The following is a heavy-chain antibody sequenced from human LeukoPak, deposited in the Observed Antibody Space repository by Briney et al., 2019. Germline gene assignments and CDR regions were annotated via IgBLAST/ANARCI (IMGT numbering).Heavy chain of an antibody. CDR3: ARTTEAHSWRTRYYDYYMDV. CDR1: GGSISSTRYY. CDR2: IYYIGST. V-gene: IGHV4-39*01. Sequence: KPSETLSLTCTVSGGSISSTRYYWGWIRQPPGKGLEWIGSIYYIGSTYYNPSLKSRVTISVDTSKNQFSLKLRSVTAADTAVYYCARTTEAHSWRTRYYDYYMDVWGKGTTVTVSS. J-gene: IGHJ6*03. D-gene: IGHD6-13*01.